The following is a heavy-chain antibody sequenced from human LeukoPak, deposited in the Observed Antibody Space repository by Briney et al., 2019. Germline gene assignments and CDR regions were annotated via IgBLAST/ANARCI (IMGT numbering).Heavy chain of an antibody. V-gene: IGHV3-9*01. CDR1: GFTFDDYA. J-gene: IGHJ4*02. CDR3: AKDPYYSSSSPFFDY. Sequence: PGRSLRLSCAASGFTFDDYAMHWVRQVPGKGPEWVSGISWNSGNIEYADSVKGRFTISRDNAKKSLYLQMNSLRAEDTALYYCAKDPYYSSSSPFFDYWGQGTLVTVSS. CDR2: ISWNSGNI. D-gene: IGHD6-6*01.